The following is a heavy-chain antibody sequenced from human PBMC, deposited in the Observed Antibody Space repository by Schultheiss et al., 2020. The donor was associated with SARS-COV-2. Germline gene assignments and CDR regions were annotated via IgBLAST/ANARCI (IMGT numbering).Heavy chain of an antibody. J-gene: IGHJ6*02. V-gene: IGHV4-59*01. Sequence: SETLSLTCTVSGGSISSYYWIWLRQPPGKGLEWIGYIYHSGITNQNPSLKSRVTMSVDTSKNQFSLHLSSVTAADTAVYYCARQASSDFYYYGKDVWGQGTTVTVSS. CDR3: ARQASSDFYYYGKDV. CDR2: IYHSGIT. D-gene: IGHD6-6*01. CDR1: GGSISSYY.